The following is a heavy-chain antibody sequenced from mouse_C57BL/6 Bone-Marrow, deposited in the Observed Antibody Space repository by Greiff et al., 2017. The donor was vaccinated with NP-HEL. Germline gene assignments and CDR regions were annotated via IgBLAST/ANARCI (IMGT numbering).Heavy chain of an antibody. CDR2: IYPRSGNT. J-gene: IGHJ2*01. Sequence: VQLQQSGAELARPGASVKLSCKASGYTFTSYGISWVKQRTGQGLEWIGEIYPRSGNTYYNEKFKGKATLTADKSSSTAYMELRSLTSEDSAVYFCARSHTVVATRGYYFDYWGQGTTLTVSS. D-gene: IGHD1-1*01. CDR3: ARSHTVVATRGYYFDY. CDR1: GYTFTSYG. V-gene: IGHV1-81*01.